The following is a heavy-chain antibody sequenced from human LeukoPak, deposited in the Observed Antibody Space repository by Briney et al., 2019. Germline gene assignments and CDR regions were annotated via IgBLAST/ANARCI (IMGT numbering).Heavy chain of an antibody. CDR2: TYYSGST. Sequence: SETLSLTCAVHGGSFSGYYWSWIRQPPGKGLEWIGNTYYSGSTYYNPSLRSRATTSVDPTTTHFSIKLGSVTAAHTPAYSCAGRLKYSGSYYCDCWGQGALVSVCS. D-gene: IGHD1-26*01. V-gene: IGHV4-34*01. J-gene: IGHJ4*02. CDR3: AGRLKYSGSYYCDC. CDR1: GGSFSGYY.